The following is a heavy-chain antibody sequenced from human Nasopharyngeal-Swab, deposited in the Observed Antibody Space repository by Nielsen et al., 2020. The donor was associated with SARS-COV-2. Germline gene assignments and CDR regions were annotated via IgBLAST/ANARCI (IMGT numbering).Heavy chain of an antibody. CDR2: INSDGSST. D-gene: IGHD1-1*01. J-gene: IGHJ3*02. V-gene: IGHV3-74*01. CDR3: ARSLILQRDAFDI. CDR1: GFTFSSYD. Sequence: GESLKISCAASGFTFSSYDMHWVRQAPGKGLVWVSRINSDGSSTSYADSVKGRFTISRDNAKNTLYLQMNSLRAEDTAVYYCARSLILQRDAFDIWGQGTMVTVSS.